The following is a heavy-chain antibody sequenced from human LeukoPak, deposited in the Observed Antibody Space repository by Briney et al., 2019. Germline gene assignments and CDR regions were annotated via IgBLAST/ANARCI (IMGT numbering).Heavy chain of an antibody. CDR2: IYYSGST. V-gene: IGHV4-59*01. J-gene: IGHJ2*01. D-gene: IGHD3-9*01. CDR1: GGSISSYY. CDR3: ASDASLRYFDWLLYWYFDL. Sequence: SETLSLTCTVSGGSISSYYWSWIRQPPGKGLEWIGYIYYSGSTNYNPSLKSRVTISVDTSKNQFSLKLSSVTAADTAVYYCASDASLRYFDWLLYWYFDLWGRGTLVTVSS.